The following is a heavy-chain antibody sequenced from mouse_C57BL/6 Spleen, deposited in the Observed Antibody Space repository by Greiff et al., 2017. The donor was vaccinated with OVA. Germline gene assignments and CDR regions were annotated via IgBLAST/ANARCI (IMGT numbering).Heavy chain of an antibody. V-gene: IGHV1-76*01. CDR1: GYTFTDYY. Sequence: QVQLKESGAELVRPGASVKLSCKASGYTFTDYYINWVKQRPGQGLEWIARIYPGSGNTYYNEKFKGKATLTAEKSSSTAYMQLSSLTSEDSAVYFCARNSANWDTWFAYWGQGTLVTVSA. CDR3: ARNSANWDTWFAY. CDR2: IYPGSGNT. J-gene: IGHJ3*01. D-gene: IGHD4-1*01.